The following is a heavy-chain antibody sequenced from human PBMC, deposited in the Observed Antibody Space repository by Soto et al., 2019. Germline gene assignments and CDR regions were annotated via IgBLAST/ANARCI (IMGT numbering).Heavy chain of an antibody. CDR3: ARNKEAAEGPWDYYYYGMDV. CDR1: GGTFSSYA. Sequence: QVQLVQSGAEVKKPGSSVKVSCKASGGTFSSYAISWVRQAPGQGLEWMGGIIPIFGTANYAQKFQGRVTITADEPXNTXYXVLSSLRSEDTAVYYCARNKEAAEGPWDYYYYGMDVWGQGTTVTVSS. D-gene: IGHD6-13*01. J-gene: IGHJ6*02. CDR2: IIPIFGTA. V-gene: IGHV1-69*12.